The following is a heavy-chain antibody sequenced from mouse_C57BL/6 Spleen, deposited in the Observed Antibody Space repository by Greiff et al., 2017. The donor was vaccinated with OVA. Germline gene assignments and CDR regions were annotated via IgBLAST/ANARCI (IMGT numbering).Heavy chain of an antibody. D-gene: IGHD1-1*01. V-gene: IGHV8-2*01. Sequence: QVTLKVCGPGILQPSQTLSLACTFSGISLCTSGMGLSWLRKPSGTSLEWLARIWNNDNYYNPSLKIRPTISKETSNYLVFLKLTSVDTADYATYYGAWREVITTVVAKGFVCAYWGQGTLVTVSA. J-gene: IGHJ3*01. CDR1: ISLCTSGMGL. CDR2: WNNDNY. CDR3: WREVITTVVAKGFVCAY.